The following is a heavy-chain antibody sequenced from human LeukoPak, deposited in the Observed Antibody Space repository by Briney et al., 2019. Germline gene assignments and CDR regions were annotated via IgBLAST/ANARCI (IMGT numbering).Heavy chain of an antibody. V-gene: IGHV4-59*01. Sequence: SETLSLTCTVFGGSISSYYWSWIRQPPGKGLEWIGYIYYSGSTNYNPSLKSRVTISVDTSKNQFSLKPSSVTAADTAVYYCARAYGLDAFDIWGQGTMVTVSS. CDR3: ARAYGLDAFDI. CDR1: GGSISSYY. CDR2: IYYSGST. D-gene: IGHD4-17*01. J-gene: IGHJ3*02.